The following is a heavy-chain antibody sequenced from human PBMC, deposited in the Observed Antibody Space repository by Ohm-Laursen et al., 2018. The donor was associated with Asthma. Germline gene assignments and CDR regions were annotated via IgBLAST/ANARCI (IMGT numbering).Heavy chain of an antibody. CDR2: ISVYTGNT. J-gene: IGHJ3*02. D-gene: IGHD3-22*01. CDR1: GYTFTSYG. V-gene: IGHV1-18*01. Sequence: ASVKVSCKASGYTFTSYGISWVRQAPGHGLEWMGWISVYTGNTNYAQKLRGRVTLTTDTSTSTAYMEPTNLRSDDTAVYYCARDPNYHDSSGYQLDDAFDIWGQGTKVTVSS. CDR3: ARDPNYHDSSGYQLDDAFDI.